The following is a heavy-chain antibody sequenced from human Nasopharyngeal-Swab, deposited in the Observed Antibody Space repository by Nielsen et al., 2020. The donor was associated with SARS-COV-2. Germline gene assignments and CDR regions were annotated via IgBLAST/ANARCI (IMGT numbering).Heavy chain of an antibody. CDR1: GASIAYSTFY. CDR3: VRSSSWYYFDY. CDR2: IYYNGNT. V-gene: IGHV4-39*01. D-gene: IGHD6-13*01. Sequence: SETLSLTCTVSGASIAYSTFYWGWIRQPPGKGLEWIGNIYYNGNTYQNPSLKSRLTISVDKSKTQFSLQLSSVTAADTAVYYCVRSSSWYYFDYWAQGTQVTVSS. J-gene: IGHJ4*02.